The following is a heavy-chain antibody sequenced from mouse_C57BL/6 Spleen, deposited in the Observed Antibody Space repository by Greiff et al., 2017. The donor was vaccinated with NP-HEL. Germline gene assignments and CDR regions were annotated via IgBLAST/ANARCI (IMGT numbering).Heavy chain of an antibody. CDR2: IDPSDSET. D-gene: IGHD4-1*01. Sequence: QVQLKQPGAELVRPGSSVKLSCKASGYTFTSYWMHWVKQRPIQGLEWIGNIDPSDSETHYNQKFKDKATLTVDKSSSTAYMQLSSLTTEDSAVYYCARNGDNDGLAYWGQGTLVTVSA. V-gene: IGHV1-52*01. J-gene: IGHJ3*01. CDR1: GYTFTSYW. CDR3: ARNGDNDGLAY.